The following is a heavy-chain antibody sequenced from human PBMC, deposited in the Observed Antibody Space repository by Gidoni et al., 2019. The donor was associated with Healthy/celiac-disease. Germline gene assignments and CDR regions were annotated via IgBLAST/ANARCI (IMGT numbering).Heavy chain of an antibody. CDR1: GFTFSSYS. CDR3: ASRDPTEWELLN. V-gene: IGHV3-48*01. Sequence: EVQLVESGGGLVPPGGSLRLSCAASGFTFSSYSMNWVRQAPGKGLEWVSYISSSSSTIYYADSVKGRFTISRDNAKNSLHLQMNSLRAEDTAVYYCASRDPTEWELLNWGQGTLVTVSS. J-gene: IGHJ4*02. CDR2: ISSSSSTI. D-gene: IGHD1-26*01.